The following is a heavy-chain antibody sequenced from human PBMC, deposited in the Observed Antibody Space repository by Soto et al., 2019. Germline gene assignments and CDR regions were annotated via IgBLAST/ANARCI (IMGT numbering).Heavy chain of an antibody. Sequence: PGGSLRLSCAASGFTFSSYAMSWVRQAPGKGLEWVSAISGSGGSTYYADTVKGRFTISRDNSKNTLYLQMNSLRAEDTAVYYCVKDRDPSGYSYGSHWFDPWGQGTLVTVSS. CDR3: VKDRDPSGYSYGSHWFDP. CDR2: ISGSGGST. J-gene: IGHJ5*02. V-gene: IGHV3-23*01. CDR1: GFTFSSYA. D-gene: IGHD5-18*01.